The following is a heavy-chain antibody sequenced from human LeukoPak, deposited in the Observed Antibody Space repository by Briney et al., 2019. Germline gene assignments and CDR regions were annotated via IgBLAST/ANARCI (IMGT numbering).Heavy chain of an antibody. V-gene: IGHV1-46*01. D-gene: IGHD1-14*01. J-gene: IGHJ4*02. CDR1: GYTFTSYY. Sequence: ASVKVSCKASGYTFTSYYMHWVRQAPGQGLEWMGIINPSGGSTSYAQKFRGRVTMTRDTSTSTVYMELSSLRSEDTAVYYCATEEPNRPRANDYWGQGTLVTVSS. CDR2: INPSGGST. CDR3: ATEEPNRPRANDY.